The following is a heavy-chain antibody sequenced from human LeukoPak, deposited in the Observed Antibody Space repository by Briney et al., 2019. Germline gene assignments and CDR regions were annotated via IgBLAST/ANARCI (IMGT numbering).Heavy chain of an antibody. V-gene: IGHV3-30-3*01. CDR3: TTGDFRG. CDR1: GFPFSNYV. Sequence: GRSLRLSCAASGFPFSNYVMHWVRQAPGKGLEWVAVISEDGNNGFYVDSVKGRFTISRDNSKNTLYLQTYSLRTDDTAVYYCTTGDFRGWGQGALVSVSS. D-gene: IGHD2-21*02. CDR2: ISEDGNNG. J-gene: IGHJ4*02.